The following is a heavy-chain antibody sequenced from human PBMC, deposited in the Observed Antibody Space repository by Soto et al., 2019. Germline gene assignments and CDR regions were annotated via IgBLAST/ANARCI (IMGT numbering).Heavy chain of an antibody. J-gene: IGHJ6*04. CDR2: MNAKSGDT. CDR1: GYTFSDFD. V-gene: IGHV1-8*01. CDR3: ARGNTFNYAGFDV. Sequence: ASVKVSCKASGYTFSDFDMNWLRQASGQGPEGMGWMNAKSGDTFFPQRFRGKFNMTWDTSLSTAYMEVGSLTSHDTAIYYCARGNTFNYAGFDVWGEGTTMTFSS. D-gene: IGHD3-16*01.